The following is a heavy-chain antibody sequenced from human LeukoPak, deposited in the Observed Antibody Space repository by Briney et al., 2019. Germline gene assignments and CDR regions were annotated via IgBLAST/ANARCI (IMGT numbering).Heavy chain of an antibody. J-gene: IGHJ4*02. CDR3: ARGSTYYDSSGQVPFDY. CDR2: ISGSSSTI. CDR1: GFTFSSYS. Sequence: GSLRLSCAASGFTFSSYSMNWVRQAPGKGLEWGSYISGSSSTIYYADSVKGRFTISRDNGKNTLYLQMNSPRAEDTAVYYCARGSTYYDSSGQVPFDYWGQGTLVTVSS. D-gene: IGHD3-22*01. V-gene: IGHV3-48*01.